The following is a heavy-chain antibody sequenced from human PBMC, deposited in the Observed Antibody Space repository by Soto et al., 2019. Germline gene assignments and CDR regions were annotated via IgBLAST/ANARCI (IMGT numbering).Heavy chain of an antibody. V-gene: IGHV3-66*01. D-gene: IGHD7-27*01. CDR1: GFTVSSNY. CDR2: IYSGGST. CDR3: ARDLTGEYAFDI. J-gene: IGHJ3*02. Sequence: EVQLVESGGGLVQPGGSLRLSCAASGFTVSSNYMSWVRQAPGKGLEWVSVIYSGGSTYYADSVKGRFTISRDNSKNTLYLQMNSPRAEDTAVYYCARDLTGEYAFDIWGQGTMVTVSS.